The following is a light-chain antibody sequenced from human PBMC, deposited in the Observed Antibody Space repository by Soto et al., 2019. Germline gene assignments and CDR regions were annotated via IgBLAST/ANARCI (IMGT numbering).Light chain of an antibody. CDR2: GNT. V-gene: IGLV1-40*01. CDR1: SSDIGAGFD. J-gene: IGLJ1*01. CDR3: QSYESSPTAFYV. Sequence: QSVLTQPPSVSGAPGQRVTISCTGSSSDIGAGFDVHWYQHLPGTAPKLLIYGNTNRPSGVPGRFSGSKSGTSASLVITGLQAEDEAEYYGQSYESSPTAFYVFGTGTKLTVL.